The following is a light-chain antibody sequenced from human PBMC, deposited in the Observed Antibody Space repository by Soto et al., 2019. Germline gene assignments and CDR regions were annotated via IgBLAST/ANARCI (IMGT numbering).Light chain of an antibody. V-gene: IGKV3D-15*01. J-gene: IGKJ5*01. CDR2: GAS. Sequence: DIVITQSPATLSVSPGERATLYCRASQSVSSNLAWYQQKPGQAPRLLIYGASTRATGIPARFSGSGSGTEFILTISSLQSEDFGVYYCQQYNNWPPITFGQGTRLEIK. CDR3: QQYNNWPPIT. CDR1: QSVSSN.